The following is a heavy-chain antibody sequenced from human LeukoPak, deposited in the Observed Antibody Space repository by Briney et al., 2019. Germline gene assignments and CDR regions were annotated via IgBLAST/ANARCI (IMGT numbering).Heavy chain of an antibody. CDR1: GFTFSTYW. CDR2: INSYGSST. V-gene: IGHV3-74*01. CDR3: ARVAYCGGDCYSYQ. Sequence: GVSLRLSCAASGFTFSTYWMHWVRHAPGKGLVWVSRINSYGSSTNYADSVKGRFTISKDNAKNTLYLQMNSLRAEDTAVYYCARVAYCGGDCYSYQWGQGTLVTVSS. D-gene: IGHD2-21*02. J-gene: IGHJ4*02.